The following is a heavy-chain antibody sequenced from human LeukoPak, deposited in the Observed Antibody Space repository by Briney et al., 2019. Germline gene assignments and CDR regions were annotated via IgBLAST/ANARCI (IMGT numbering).Heavy chain of an antibody. D-gene: IGHD1-14*01. CDR3: TRDRSRAEDD. CDR2: INQGGSDK. Sequence: GGSLRLSCAASGFTFSGHWMSWVRQAPGKGLEWVANINQGGSDKYYVDSVKGRFTISRDNANNLLYLQMNSLRGEDTAVYYCTRDRSRAEDDWGQGPLVTVSS. J-gene: IGHJ4*02. CDR1: GFTFSGHW. V-gene: IGHV3-7*01.